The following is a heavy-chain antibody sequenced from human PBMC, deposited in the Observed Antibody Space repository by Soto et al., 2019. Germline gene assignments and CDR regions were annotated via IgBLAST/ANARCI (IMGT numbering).Heavy chain of an antibody. D-gene: IGHD3-10*01. CDR1: GGSISSSSW. Sequence: SETLSLTCAVSGGSISSSSWWSWVRQPPGKGLEWIGEIYHSGSTNYNPSLKSRVTISVDKSKNQFSLKLSSVTAADTAVYYCARDGGLLWFGEFTSYYYYYGMDVCGQRTTVTVSS. CDR2: IYHSGST. J-gene: IGHJ6*02. CDR3: ARDGGLLWFGEFTSYYYYYGMDV. V-gene: IGHV4-4*02.